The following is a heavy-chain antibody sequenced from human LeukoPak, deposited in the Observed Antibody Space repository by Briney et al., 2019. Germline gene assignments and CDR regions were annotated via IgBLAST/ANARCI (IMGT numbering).Heavy chain of an antibody. J-gene: IGHJ4*02. CDR2: VDHTGGT. CDR3: ARGKYYCSGDSCSPPFDY. Sequence: PSETLSLTCAVFGGSFSDFYWSWIRQPPGKGLEWIGEVDHTGGTKYNSSLKTRVTISVDTSKNQFSLKLSSVTAADKAVYYCARGKYYCSGDSCSPPFDYWGRGALVTVSS. D-gene: IGHD2-15*01. CDR1: GGSFSDFY. V-gene: IGHV4-34*01.